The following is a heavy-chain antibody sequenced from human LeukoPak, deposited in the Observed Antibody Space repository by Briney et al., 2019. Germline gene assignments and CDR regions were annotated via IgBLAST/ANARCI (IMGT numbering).Heavy chain of an antibody. V-gene: IGHV3-23*01. J-gene: IGHJ4*02. CDR1: GFTFSSYD. Sequence: GGSLRLSCAASGFTFSSYDMSWVRQAPGKGLEWVSSISGGGSTFYTDSVKGRFAISRDNSKNTLYVQMNSLRAEDTAVYYCAKSQWSDNSGYYYFDYWGQGTLVTVSS. D-gene: IGHD3-22*01. CDR3: AKSQWSDNSGYYYFDY. CDR2: ISGGGST.